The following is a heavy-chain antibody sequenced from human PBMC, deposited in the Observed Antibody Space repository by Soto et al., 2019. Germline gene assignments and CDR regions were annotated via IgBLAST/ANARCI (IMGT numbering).Heavy chain of an antibody. D-gene: IGHD6-13*01. CDR2: ISGTSDSI. V-gene: IGHV3-11*06. J-gene: IGHJ4*02. CDR3: ARVAVLTAAGTTDY. Sequence: GGSLRLSCAASGFTFSDYYMSWIRQVPGKGLEWVAYISGTSDSIPYADSVKGRFTISRDNAKNSLYLQMNSLRAEDTAVYYCARVAVLTAAGTTDYWGQGTLVTVSS. CDR1: GFTFSDYY.